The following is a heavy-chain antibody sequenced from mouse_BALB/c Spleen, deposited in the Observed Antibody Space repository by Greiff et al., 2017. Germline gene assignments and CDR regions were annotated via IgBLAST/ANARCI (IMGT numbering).Heavy chain of an antibody. D-gene: IGHD2-4*01. CDR1: GYTFTSYW. Sequence: QVQLQQPGAELVRPGASVKLSCKASGYTFTSYWINWVKQRPGQGLEWIGNIYPSDSYTNYNQKFKDKATLTVDKSSSTAYMQLSSPTSEDSAVYYCTRSTMIEGDYFDYWGQGTTLTVSS. J-gene: IGHJ2*01. CDR3: TRSTMIEGDYFDY. CDR2: IYPSDSYT. V-gene: IGHV1-69*02.